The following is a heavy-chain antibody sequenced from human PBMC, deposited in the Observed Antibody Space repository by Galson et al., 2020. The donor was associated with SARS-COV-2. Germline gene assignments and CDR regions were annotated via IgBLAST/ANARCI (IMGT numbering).Heavy chain of an antibody. CDR1: GFTFDDYA. CDR2: ISWNSGSI. V-gene: IGHV3-9*01. J-gene: IGHJ5*02. Sequence: SLKISCAASGFTFDDYAMHWVRQAPGKGLEWVSGISWNSGSIGYADSVKGRFTISRDNAKNSLYLQMNSLRAEDTALYYCAKDMGYDFWTTYNWFDPWGQGTLVTVSS. D-gene: IGHD3-3*01. CDR3: AKDMGYDFWTTYNWFDP.